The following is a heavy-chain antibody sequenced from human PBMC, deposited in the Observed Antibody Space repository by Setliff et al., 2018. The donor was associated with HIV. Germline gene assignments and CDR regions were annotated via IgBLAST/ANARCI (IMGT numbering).Heavy chain of an antibody. D-gene: IGHD3-16*01. CDR3: TTDTLTTFGGFLGEYCQH. V-gene: IGHV3-15*01. Sequence: PGGSLRLSCAGSGFTFTDAWLSWVRQAPGKGLEWVARIKSKTNGGDGTTDYAAPVKGRFTILRDDSKNTLYLQMNSLKTEDTAVYYCTTDTLTTFGGFLGEYCQHWGQGTLVTVSS. J-gene: IGHJ1*01. CDR2: IKSKTNGGDGTT. CDR1: GFTFTDAW.